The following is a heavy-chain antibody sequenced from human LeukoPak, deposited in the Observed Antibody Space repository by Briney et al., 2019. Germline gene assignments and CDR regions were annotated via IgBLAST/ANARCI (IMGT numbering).Heavy chain of an antibody. V-gene: IGHV3-21*04. CDR2: ISSSGSGDNT. CDR1: GVTLSSFA. CDR3: ARDRTSMDV. Sequence: GGSLRLSCAASGVTLSSFAMSWARQAPGKGLEWVSGISSSGSGDNTYYADSVKGRFTISRDNAKNSLYLQMNSLRAEDTAVYYCARDRTSMDVWGQGTTVTVSS. J-gene: IGHJ6*02. D-gene: IGHD1-14*01.